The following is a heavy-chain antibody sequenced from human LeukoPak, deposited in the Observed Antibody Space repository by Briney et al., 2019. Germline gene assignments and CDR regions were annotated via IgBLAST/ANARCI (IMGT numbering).Heavy chain of an antibody. CDR2: FDPEDGET. CDR1: GYTLTELS. Sequence: ASVKVSCKVSGYTLTELSMHWVRQAPGKGLEWMGGFDPEDGETIYAQKFQGRVTMTEVTSTDTAYMELSSLRSEDTAVYYCATEGRWLGYFDYWGQGTLVTVSS. D-gene: IGHD6-19*01. CDR3: ATEGRWLGYFDY. J-gene: IGHJ4*02. V-gene: IGHV1-24*01.